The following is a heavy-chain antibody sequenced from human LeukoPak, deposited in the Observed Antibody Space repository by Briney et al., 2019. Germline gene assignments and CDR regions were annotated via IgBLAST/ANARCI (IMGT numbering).Heavy chain of an antibody. D-gene: IGHD1-26*01. V-gene: IGHV3-64*01. Sequence: GGSLRLSWEASGFTFSTYFMHWVGQAPGKELEFVSATNDNGDRTFYPISVKGRFIISRDNSKNTLYLQMGSLRPEDTAVYFCASIDATPIWGQGTLVTVSS. CDR2: TNDNGDRT. J-gene: IGHJ4*02. CDR3: ASIDATPI. CDR1: GFTFSTYF.